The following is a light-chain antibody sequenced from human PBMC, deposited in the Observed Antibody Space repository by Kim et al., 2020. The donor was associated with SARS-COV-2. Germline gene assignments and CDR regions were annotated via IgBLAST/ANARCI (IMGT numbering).Light chain of an antibody. Sequence: ALGQTVRITCQGDSLRNYYARWYQQNPGQAPVLVIYGRNNRPSGIPDRFSGSSSGNTASLTITGAQAEDGADYYCNSRDSSGNHYVFGPGTKVTVL. J-gene: IGLJ1*01. V-gene: IGLV3-19*01. CDR1: SLRNYY. CDR2: GRN. CDR3: NSRDSSGNHYV.